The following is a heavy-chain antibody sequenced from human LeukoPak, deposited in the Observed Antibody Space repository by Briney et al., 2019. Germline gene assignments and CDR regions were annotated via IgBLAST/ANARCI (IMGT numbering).Heavy chain of an antibody. CDR2: IYSGGST. J-gene: IGHJ3*02. D-gene: IGHD6-13*01. CDR3: ASAGSSTLEGAFDI. CDR1: GFTFSSCA. V-gene: IGHV3-53*01. Sequence: PGGSLRLSCAASGFTFSSCAMHWVRQAPGKGLEWVSVIYSGGSTYYADSVKGRFTISRDNSKNTLYLQMNSLRAEDTAVYYCASAGSSTLEGAFDIWGQGTMVTVSS.